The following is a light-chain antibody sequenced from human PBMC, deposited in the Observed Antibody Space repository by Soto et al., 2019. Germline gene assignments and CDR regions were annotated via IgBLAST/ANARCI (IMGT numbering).Light chain of an antibody. Sequence: EIVLTQSPGTLSLSPGERATLSCRASQTVSTSYLAWYQQKPGQALRLLIYGASTRATGIPDRFSGSGAETEFTLTISRLEPEDLAVYFCQQYGNSPPTVGQGTKVEIK. J-gene: IGKJ2*01. CDR3: QQYGNSPPT. V-gene: IGKV3-20*01. CDR1: QTVSTSY. CDR2: GAS.